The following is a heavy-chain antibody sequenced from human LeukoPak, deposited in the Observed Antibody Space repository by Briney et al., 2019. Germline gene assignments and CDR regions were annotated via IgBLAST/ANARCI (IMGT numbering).Heavy chain of an antibody. D-gene: IGHD3-3*01. V-gene: IGHV4-4*02. CDR1: GGSISSSNW. CDR3: ARGTIFGVATPYYFDY. CDR2: IYHSGST. J-gene: IGHJ4*02. Sequence: PSETLSLTCAVSGGSISSSNWWSWVRQPPGKGLEWIGEIYHSGSTNYNPSLKSRVTISVDRSKNQFSLKLSSVTAADAAVYYCARGTIFGVATPYYFDYWGQGTLVTVSS.